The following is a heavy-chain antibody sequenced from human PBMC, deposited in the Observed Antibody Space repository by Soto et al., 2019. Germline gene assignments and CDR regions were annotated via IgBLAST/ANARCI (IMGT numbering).Heavy chain of an antibody. CDR3: ARRGGIGIGMDV. D-gene: IGHD3-16*01. CDR1: GGSISSYY. CDR2: IYYSGST. Sequence: PSETLSLTCTVSGGSISSYYWSWIRQPPGKGLEWIGYIYYSGSTNYNPSLKSRVTISVDTSKNQSSLKLSSVTAADTAVYYCARRGGIGIGMDVWGQGTTVTVSS. V-gene: IGHV4-59*08. J-gene: IGHJ6*02.